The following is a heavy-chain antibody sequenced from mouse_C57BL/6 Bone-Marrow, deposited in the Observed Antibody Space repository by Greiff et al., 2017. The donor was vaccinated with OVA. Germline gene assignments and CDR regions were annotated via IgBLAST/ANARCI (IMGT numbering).Heavy chain of an antibody. J-gene: IGHJ3*01. D-gene: IGHD4-1*01. V-gene: IGHV5-12*01. CDR3: ARSKLDGFAY. CDR2: ISNGGGST. CDR1: GFTFSDYY. Sequence: EVQGVESGGGLVQPGGSLKLSCAASGFTFSDYYMYWVRQTPEKRLEWVAYISNGGGSTYYPDTVKGRFTISRDNAKNTLYLQMSRLKSEDTAMYYCARSKLDGFAYWGQGTLVTVSA.